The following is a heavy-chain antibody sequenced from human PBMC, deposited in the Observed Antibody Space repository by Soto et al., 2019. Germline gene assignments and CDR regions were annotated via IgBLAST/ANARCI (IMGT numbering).Heavy chain of an antibody. CDR2: IDPSDSYT. CDR1: GYSFTRYS. D-gene: IGHD6-19*01. CDR3: ARQLHHGYSSSYYVMDV. J-gene: IGHJ6*02. V-gene: IGHV5-10-1*01. Sequence: GESLNISCKGSGYSFTRYSISWVRQVPGKGLEWMGRIDPSDSYTNYSPYFQGHVTISADKSISTAYLQWSSLKASDTAMYYCARQLHHGYSSSYYVMDVWGQGTTVTVSS.